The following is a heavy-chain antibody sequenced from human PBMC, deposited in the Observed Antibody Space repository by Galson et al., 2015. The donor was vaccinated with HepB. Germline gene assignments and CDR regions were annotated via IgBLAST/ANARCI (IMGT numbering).Heavy chain of an antibody. CDR3: ARDAGMVRGVIGY. CDR2: INPSGGST. Sequence: SVKVSCKASGYTFTSYYMHWVRQAPGQGLEWMGIINPSGGSTSYAQKLQGRVTTTRDTSTSTVYMELSSLRSEDTAVYYCARDAGMVRGVIGYWGQGTLVTVSS. D-gene: IGHD3-10*01. J-gene: IGHJ4*02. V-gene: IGHV1-46*04. CDR1: GYTFTSYY.